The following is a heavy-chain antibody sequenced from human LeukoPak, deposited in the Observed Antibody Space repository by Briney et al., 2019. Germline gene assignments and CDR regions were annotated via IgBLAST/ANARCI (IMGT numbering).Heavy chain of an antibody. V-gene: IGHV3-21*01. CDR2: ISSSSSYI. D-gene: IGHD2-15*01. CDR3: ATDVRVAPVYCRSGSCYPD. J-gene: IGHJ4*02. Sequence: GGSLRLSCAASGFTFSSYSMNWVRQAPGKGLEWVSSISSSSSYIYYADSVKGRFTISRDNAKNSLYLQMNSLRAEDTAVYYCATDVRVAPVYCRSGSCYPDWGQGTLFTVSS. CDR1: GFTFSSYS.